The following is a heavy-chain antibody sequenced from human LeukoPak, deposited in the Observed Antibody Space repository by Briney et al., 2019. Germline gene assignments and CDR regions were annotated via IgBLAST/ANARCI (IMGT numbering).Heavy chain of an antibody. CDR3: ARYISWWDV. CDR2: ISSSSSYI. CDR1: GFTFSSYS. D-gene: IGHD6-13*01. Sequence: PGGSLRLSCAASGFTFSSYSMNWVRQAPGKGLEWVSSISSSSSYIYYADSVKGRFTISRDNAKNSLFLEMNSLAAEDTAVYYCARYISWWDVWGKGTTVTISS. J-gene: IGHJ6*04. V-gene: IGHV3-21*01.